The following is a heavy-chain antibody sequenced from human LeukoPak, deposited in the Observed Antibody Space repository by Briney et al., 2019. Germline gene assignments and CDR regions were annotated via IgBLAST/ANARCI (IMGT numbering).Heavy chain of an antibody. D-gene: IGHD2/OR15-2a*01. CDR3: ATNRPLDY. CDR2: TYYRSKWYN. Sequence: SQTLSLTCAISGDSVSSNSATWSWIRQSPSRGLEWLGRTYYRSKWYNDYAVSVKSRITINPDTSKNQFSLQLSSVTSEDTAVYYCATNRPLDYWGQGTLVTVSS. V-gene: IGHV6-1*01. J-gene: IGHJ4*02. CDR1: GDSVSSNSAT.